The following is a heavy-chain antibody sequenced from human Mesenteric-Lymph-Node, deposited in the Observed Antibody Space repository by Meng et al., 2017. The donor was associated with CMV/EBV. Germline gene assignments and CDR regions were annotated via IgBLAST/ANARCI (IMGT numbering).Heavy chain of an antibody. CDR3: ARGATNGGAFDI. Sequence: ASVKVSCKTSGYTFSTYDINWVRQAAGQGLEWMGWVNPDSANTGYAQKFQGRVTIFRNTSTSTAYIELSSPRSEDTAVYYCARGATNGGAFDIWGQGTMVTVSS. V-gene: IGHV1-8*03. D-gene: IGHD5-12*01. CDR2: VNPDSANT. CDR1: GYTFSTYD. J-gene: IGHJ3*02.